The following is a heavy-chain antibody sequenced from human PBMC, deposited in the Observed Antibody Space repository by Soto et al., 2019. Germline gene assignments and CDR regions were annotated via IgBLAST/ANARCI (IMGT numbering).Heavy chain of an antibody. CDR2: INTDGTIT. Sequence: GGSLRLSCAASGFTFSNYWMHWVRQAPGKGLVWVSRINTDGTITHYAASVKGRFTISRDNAKNTLYLQMNSLRAEDTAVFYCATDYSSTGYGLVYWGQGALVTVSS. D-gene: IGHD6-19*01. V-gene: IGHV3-74*01. J-gene: IGHJ4*02. CDR1: GFTFSNYW. CDR3: ATDYSSTGYGLVY.